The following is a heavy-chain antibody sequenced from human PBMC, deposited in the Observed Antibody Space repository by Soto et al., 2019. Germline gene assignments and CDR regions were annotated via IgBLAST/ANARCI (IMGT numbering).Heavy chain of an antibody. CDR1: GYTFTSYY. J-gene: IGHJ4*02. CDR2: INPSGGST. CDR3: VRAGIETTPYYFDY. D-gene: IGHD4-4*01. V-gene: IGHV1-46*03. Sequence: ASVKVTCKASGYTFTSYYMRWVRQAPGQGLEWMGIINPSGGSTSYAQKFQGRVTMTRDTSTSTVYMELSSLKTEDTAVYYCVRAGIETTPYYFDYWGQGTLVTVSS.